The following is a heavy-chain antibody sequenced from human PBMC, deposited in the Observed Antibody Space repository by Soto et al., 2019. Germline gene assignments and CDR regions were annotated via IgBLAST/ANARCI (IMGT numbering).Heavy chain of an antibody. D-gene: IGHD3-10*01. Sequence: RIPGAASGFTFSSYAMHWVRQAPGKGLEWVAVISYDGSNKYYADSVKGRFTISRDNSKNSLFLQMNSLRADDTAVYYCARDILSGGAYPDSWGQGTKVTVSS. CDR1: GFTFSSYA. V-gene: IGHV3-30-3*01. J-gene: IGHJ5*01. CDR3: ARDILSGGAYPDS. CDR2: ISYDGSNK.